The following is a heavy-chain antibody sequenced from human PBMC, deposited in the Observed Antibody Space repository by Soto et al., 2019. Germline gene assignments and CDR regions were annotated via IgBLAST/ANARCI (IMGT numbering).Heavy chain of an antibody. J-gene: IGHJ6*02. CDR1: GYTFTSYY. CDR3: ARENSSGYYYYGMDV. CDR2: INPSGGST. V-gene: IGHV1-46*01. D-gene: IGHD6-19*01. Sequence: ASVKVSCKXSGYTFTSYYMHWVRQAPGQGPEWMGIINPSGGSTSYAQKFQGRVTMTRDTSTSTVYMELSSLRSEGTAVYYCARENSSGYYYYGMDVWGQGTTVTVSS.